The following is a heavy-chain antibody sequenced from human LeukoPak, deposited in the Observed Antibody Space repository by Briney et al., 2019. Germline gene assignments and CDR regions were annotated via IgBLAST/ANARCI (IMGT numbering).Heavy chain of an antibody. D-gene: IGHD6-13*01. CDR2: MNPNSGNT. CDR3: ARGYSSSWYYPSVYYYSGMDV. J-gene: IGHJ6*02. Sequence: GASVKVSCKASGYTFTSYDINWVRQATGQGLEWMGWMNPNSGNTGYAQKFQGRVTMTRNTSISTAYMELSSLRSEDTAVYYCARGYSSSWYYPSVYYYSGMDVWGQGTTVTVSS. V-gene: IGHV1-8*01. CDR1: GYTFTSYD.